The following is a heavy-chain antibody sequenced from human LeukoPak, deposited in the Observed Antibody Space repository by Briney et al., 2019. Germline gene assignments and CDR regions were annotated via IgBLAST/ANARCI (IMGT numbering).Heavy chain of an antibody. CDR1: GFTFSSYS. CDR3: AKGYDSSTWYNFDY. J-gene: IGHJ4*02. Sequence: GGSLRLSCAASGFTFSSYSMNWVRQAPGKGLEWVSYISSSSSTIYYADSVKGRFTISRDNSKNTLYLQMNSLRAEDTAIYYCAKGYDSSTWYNFDYWGQGTLVTVSS. V-gene: IGHV3-48*01. CDR2: ISSSSSTI. D-gene: IGHD6-13*01.